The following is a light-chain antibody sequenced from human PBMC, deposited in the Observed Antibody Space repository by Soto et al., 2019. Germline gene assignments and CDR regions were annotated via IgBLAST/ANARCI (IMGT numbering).Light chain of an antibody. Sequence: VMTESPSTLSVSPGERVTLSCRASQSVGTNLAWYQQIPGQAPRLLILGASTRASGIPAKFSGSGSGTEFTLSIGSLQSEDCAIYYCQQYHTWPITFGGGTKVDI. CDR1: QSVGTN. CDR3: QQYHTWPIT. CDR2: GAS. V-gene: IGKV3-15*01. J-gene: IGKJ4*01.